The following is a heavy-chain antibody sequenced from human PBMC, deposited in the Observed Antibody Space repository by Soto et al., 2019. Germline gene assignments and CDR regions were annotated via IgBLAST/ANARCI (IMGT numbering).Heavy chain of an antibody. CDR3: ARAFLGGRLDY. CDR1: GYTFTSYG. J-gene: IGHJ4*02. CDR2: ISAYNGNT. V-gene: IGHV1-18*01. D-gene: IGHD2-15*01. Sequence: QVQLVQSGAEVKKPGASVKVSCKASGYTFTSYGISWVRQAPGQGLEWMGWISAYNGNTNYAQKLQGRVTMTTDTSTSTPYIQGRGLRSDDTSVCCCARAFLGGRLDYWGQGTLVTVSS.